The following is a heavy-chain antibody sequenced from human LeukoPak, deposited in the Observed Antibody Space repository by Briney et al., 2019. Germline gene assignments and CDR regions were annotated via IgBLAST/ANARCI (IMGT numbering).Heavy chain of an antibody. CDR3: AKVGFMVYAGFDP. CDR2: LSDSGVYT. D-gene: IGHD2-8*01. V-gene: IGHV3-23*01. J-gene: IGHJ5*02. CDR1: GFTFSNYA. Sequence: QPGGSLRLSCAASGFTFSNYAMIWVRQAPGKGLEWVSILSDSGVYTYYADSVKGRFTISRDNSKNTLYLQMNSLRAEDTAVYYCAKVGFMVYAGFDPWGQGTLVTVSS.